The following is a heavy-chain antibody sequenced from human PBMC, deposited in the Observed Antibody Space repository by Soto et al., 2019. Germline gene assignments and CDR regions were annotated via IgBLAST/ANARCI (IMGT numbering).Heavy chain of an antibody. Sequence: VGSLRLSCAASGFTFSSYGMHWVRQAPGKGLEWVTGILYDGSDKYYADSVKGRFTISRENSKNTLYLQMNSLRTEDSAVYYWAKAGGGFGDFVHHWGQGTPVTVSS. CDR2: ILYDGSDK. V-gene: IGHV3-30*18. J-gene: IGHJ4*02. CDR3: AKAGGGFGDFVHH. D-gene: IGHD3-10*01. CDR1: GFTFSSYG.